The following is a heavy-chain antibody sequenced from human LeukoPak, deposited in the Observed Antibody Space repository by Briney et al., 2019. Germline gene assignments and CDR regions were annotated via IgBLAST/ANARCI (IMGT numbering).Heavy chain of an antibody. J-gene: IGHJ6*03. V-gene: IGHV3-11*01. CDR1: GFTFSDYY. CDR2: ISSSGSTI. Sequence: GGSLRLSCAASGFTFSDYYMSWIRQAPRKGLEWVSYISSSGSTIYYADSVKGRFTISRDNAKNSLYLQMNSLRAEDTAVYYCAKGDYYYYYMDVWGKGTTVTISS. CDR3: AKGDYYYYYMDV. D-gene: IGHD3-16*01.